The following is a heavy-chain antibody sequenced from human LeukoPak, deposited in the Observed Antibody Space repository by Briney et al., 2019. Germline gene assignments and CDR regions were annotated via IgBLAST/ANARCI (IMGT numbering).Heavy chain of an antibody. V-gene: IGHV1-18*01. CDR1: GYTFTSYG. CDR3: ARGGSRGWHKEEDWFDP. D-gene: IGHD6-19*01. J-gene: IGHJ5*02. CDR2: ISAYNGNT. Sequence: ASVKVSCKASGYTFTSYGISWVRQAPGQGLEWMGWISAYNGNTNYAQKLQGRVTMTTDTSTSTAYMELRSLRSDDTAVYYCARGGSRGWHKEEDWFDPWGQGTLVTVSS.